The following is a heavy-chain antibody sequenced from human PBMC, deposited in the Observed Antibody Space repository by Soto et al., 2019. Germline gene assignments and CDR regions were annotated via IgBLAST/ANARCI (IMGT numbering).Heavy chain of an antibody. V-gene: IGHV5-10-1*01. CDR2: IDPSDSYT. D-gene: IGHD5-18*01. CDR3: ARHAFEYIFGNCDY. CDR1: GYSFPSYW. Sequence: PGESLKISCQSSGYSFPSYWISWVRQMPGKGLEWMGRIDPSDSYTNYNPSFQGHVTSSVDKSISTAYLQWTSLKDSDTATYYCARHAFEYIFGNCDYWGQGTLVTVSS. J-gene: IGHJ4*02.